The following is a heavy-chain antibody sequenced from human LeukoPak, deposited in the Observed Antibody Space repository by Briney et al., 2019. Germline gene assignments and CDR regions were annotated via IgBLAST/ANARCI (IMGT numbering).Heavy chain of an antibody. D-gene: IGHD2-2*01. CDR3: ARGDAVVPAATHAFDI. Sequence: PSETLSLTCTVSGGSISSGSYYWSWIRQPAGKGLEWIGRIYTSGSTNYNPSLKSRVTISVDTSKNQFSLKLSSVTAADTAVYYCARGDAVVPAATHAFDIWGQGTMVTVSS. CDR2: IYTSGST. CDR1: GGSISSGSYY. V-gene: IGHV4-61*02. J-gene: IGHJ3*02.